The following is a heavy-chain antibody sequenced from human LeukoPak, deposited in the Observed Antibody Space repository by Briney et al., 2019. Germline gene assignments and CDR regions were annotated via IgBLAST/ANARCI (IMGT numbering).Heavy chain of an antibody. D-gene: IGHD1-7*01. J-gene: IGHJ4*02. CDR3: ARELSGTTSYYFDY. CDR1: GFIFSNSA. Sequence: GGSLRLSCAASGFIFSNSAMHWVRQAPGKGLEWVSYISTSGNTRYYADSVKGRFTISRDNAKNSLYLQMNSLRVEDTAVYYCARELSGTTSYYFDYWGQGTLVTVSS. CDR2: ISTSGNTR. V-gene: IGHV3-48*03.